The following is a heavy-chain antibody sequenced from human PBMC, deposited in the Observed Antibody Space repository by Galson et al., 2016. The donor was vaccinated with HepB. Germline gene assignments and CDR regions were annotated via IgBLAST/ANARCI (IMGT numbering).Heavy chain of an antibody. V-gene: IGHV4-4*02. CDR3: ARDAQYGNHVWAFDY. J-gene: IGHJ4*02. D-gene: IGHD6-6*01. CDR2: TSLGRGT. Sequence: ETLSLTCAVSGDSVTGRNWWAWVRQAPGRGLEWIGETSLGRGTNYDPSLKNRVTISVDTSENQFSMRLTSVTAADTAVYYCARDAQYGNHVWAFDYWGQGTLVTVSS. CDR1: GDSVTGRNW.